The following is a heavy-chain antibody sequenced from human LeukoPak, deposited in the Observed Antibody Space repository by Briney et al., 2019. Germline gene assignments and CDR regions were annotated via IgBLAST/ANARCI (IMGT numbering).Heavy chain of an antibody. CDR1: GFTFSSYG. Sequence: GGSLRLSCAASGFTFSSYGMHWVRQAPGTGLEWVAVISYDGSNKYYADSVKGRFTISRDNSKNTLYLQNSLRAEDTAVYYCAKDQGEYYDILTGPPAFDPWGQGTLVTVSS. J-gene: IGHJ5*02. CDR3: AKDQGEYYDILTGPPAFDP. CDR2: ISYDGSNK. D-gene: IGHD3-9*01. V-gene: IGHV3-30*18.